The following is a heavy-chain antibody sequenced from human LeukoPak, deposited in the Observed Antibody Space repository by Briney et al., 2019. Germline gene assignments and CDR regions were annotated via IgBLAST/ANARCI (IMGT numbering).Heavy chain of an antibody. Sequence: GGSLRLSCAASGFTFSSYSVNWVRQAPGKGLEWVSSISSSSYIYYADSVKGRFTISRDNAKNSLYLQMNSLRAEDTAVYYCARVQRGYSYGFLFDYWGQGTLVTVSS. CDR1: GFTFSSYS. J-gene: IGHJ4*02. CDR3: ARVQRGYSYGFLFDY. CDR2: ISSSSYI. V-gene: IGHV3-21*01. D-gene: IGHD5-18*01.